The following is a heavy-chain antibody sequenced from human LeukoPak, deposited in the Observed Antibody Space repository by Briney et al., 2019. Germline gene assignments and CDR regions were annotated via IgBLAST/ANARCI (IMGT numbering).Heavy chain of an antibody. Sequence: GGSLRLSCAASGFTFSSYAMSWVRQAPGKGLEWVSAISGSGGSTYYADSVKGRFTISRDNAKSSLYLQMNSLRAEDTAVYYCARARYSSGWSYYYYYMDVWGKGTTVTISS. CDR2: ISGSGGST. D-gene: IGHD6-19*01. CDR3: ARARYSSGWSYYYYYMDV. V-gene: IGHV3-23*01. J-gene: IGHJ6*03. CDR1: GFTFSSYA.